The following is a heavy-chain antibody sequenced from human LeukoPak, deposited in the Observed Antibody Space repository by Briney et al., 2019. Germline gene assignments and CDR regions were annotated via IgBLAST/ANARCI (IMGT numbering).Heavy chain of an antibody. CDR1: GGTFSSYA. CDR2: IIPIFGTA. Sequence: SVKVSCKASGGTFSSYAISWVRQAPGQGLEWMGGIIPIFGTANYAQKFQGRVTITADESTSTAYMELSSLRSEDTAVYYCARQRWNDPLEYYMDVWGKGTTVTVSS. CDR3: ARQRWNDPLEYYMDV. D-gene: IGHD1-1*01. V-gene: IGHV1-69*13. J-gene: IGHJ6*03.